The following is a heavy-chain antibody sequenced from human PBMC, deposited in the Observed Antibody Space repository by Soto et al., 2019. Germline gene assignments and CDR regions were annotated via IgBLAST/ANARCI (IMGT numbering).Heavy chain of an antibody. V-gene: IGHV3-30-3*01. CDR1: GFTFSSYA. J-gene: IGHJ4*02. CDR3: AREPSPGATGCFGY. CDR2: ISYDGSNK. D-gene: IGHD1-26*01. Sequence: QVQLVESGGGVVQPGRSLRLSCAASGFTFSSYAMHWVRQAPGKGLEWVAVISYDGSNKYYADSVKGRFTISRDNSKNTLYLQMNSLRAEDTPVYYCAREPSPGATGCFGYWGQGTLVTVSS.